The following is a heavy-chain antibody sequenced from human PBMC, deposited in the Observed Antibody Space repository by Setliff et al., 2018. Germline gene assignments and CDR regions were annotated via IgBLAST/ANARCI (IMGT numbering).Heavy chain of an antibody. J-gene: IGHJ4*02. CDR1: GGPISSSSYY. Sequence: SETLSLTCSASGGPISSSSYYWVWIRQPPGKGLEWIGAIFYDGNSYYNPSLKGRVTMSVDTSKNVFSLKLTSVTAADTAVYYCARGGGGYHSDFWGPGILVTVSS. CDR2: IFYDGNS. CDR3: ARGGGGYHSDF. D-gene: IGHD3-16*01. V-gene: IGHV4-39*07.